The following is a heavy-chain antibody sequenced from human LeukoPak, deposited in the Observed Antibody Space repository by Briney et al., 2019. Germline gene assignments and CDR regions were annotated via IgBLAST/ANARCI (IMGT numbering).Heavy chain of an antibody. V-gene: IGHV4-4*07. CDR2: IYTSGST. J-gene: IGHJ4*02. D-gene: IGHD3-16*01. Sequence: SETLSLTCTVSGGSISTYYWTWIRQPAGKGLEWIGRIYTSGSTNYNPSLKSRVTMSVDTSKNQFSLKLSSVTAADTAVYYCARVNLGELPPDYWGQGTLVTVSS. CDR1: GGSISTYY. CDR3: ARVNLGELPPDY.